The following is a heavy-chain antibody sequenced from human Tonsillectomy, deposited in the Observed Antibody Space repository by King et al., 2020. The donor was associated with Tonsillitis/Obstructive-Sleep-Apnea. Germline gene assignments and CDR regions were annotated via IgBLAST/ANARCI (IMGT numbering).Heavy chain of an antibody. D-gene: IGHD6-19*01. CDR2: FDPEDAET. Sequence: VQLVQSGAEVKKPGASVKVSCKVSGYTLTELSMHWVRQAPGKGLEWMGGFDPEDAETIYAQKFQGRVTMTEDTSRDTAYMDLSSLRSEDTAVYYCATGHSSGWVDAFDIWGQGTMVTVSS. CDR3: ATGHSSGWVDAFDI. J-gene: IGHJ3*02. CDR1: GYTLTELS. V-gene: IGHV1-24*01.